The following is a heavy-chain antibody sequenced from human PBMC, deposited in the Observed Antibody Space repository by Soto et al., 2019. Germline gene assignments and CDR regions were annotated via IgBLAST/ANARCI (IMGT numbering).Heavy chain of an antibody. CDR1: GFPLNTDGLG. V-gene: IGHV2-5*02. D-gene: IGHD2-21*02. CDR3: IHSRCGGDCLRSYSSHYYYGLDV. CDR2: IYWDDDK. Sequence: FRPKLVNKTEALTKTFSVAGFPLNTDGLGVGWIRQPPGKALEWLALIYWDDDKRYSPSLRNRLSISKDTSNNLVVFTMTNMDPVDTATYYCIHSRCGGDCLRSYSSHYYYGLDVWGQGTTVTVSS. J-gene: IGHJ6*02.